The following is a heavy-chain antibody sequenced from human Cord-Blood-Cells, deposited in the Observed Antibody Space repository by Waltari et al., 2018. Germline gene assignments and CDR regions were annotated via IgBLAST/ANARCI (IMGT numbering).Heavy chain of an antibody. CDR3: ARDRAPGDLDY. CDR1: GYTFTSYY. Sequence: QVQLVQSGAEVKKPGASVKVSCKASGYTFTSYYMHWVRQAPGQGLEWMGIINPSGGSTSYAQKFQGRVTMTRDTSTSTVYMELSSLRSEDTAVYFCARDRAPGDLDYWGQGTLVTVSS. J-gene: IGHJ4*02. D-gene: IGHD7-27*01. CDR2: INPSGGST. V-gene: IGHV1-46*01.